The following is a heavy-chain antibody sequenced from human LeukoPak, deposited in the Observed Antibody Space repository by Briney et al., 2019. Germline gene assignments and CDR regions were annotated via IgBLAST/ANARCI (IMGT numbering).Heavy chain of an antibody. CDR3: ASSAHTRYCGGDCYPGYFQH. J-gene: IGHJ1*01. CDR2: IIPILGIA. Sequence: GASVKVSCKASGGTFSSYAISWVRQAPGQGLEWMGRIIPILGIANYAQKFQGRVTITADKSTSTAYMELSSLRAEDTAVYYCASSAHTRYCGGDCYPGYFQHWGQGTLVTVSS. CDR1: GGTFSSYA. V-gene: IGHV1-69*04. D-gene: IGHD2-21*02.